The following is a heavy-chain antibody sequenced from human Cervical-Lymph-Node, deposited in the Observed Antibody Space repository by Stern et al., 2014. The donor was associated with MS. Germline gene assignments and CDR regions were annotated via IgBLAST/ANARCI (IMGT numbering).Heavy chain of an antibody. D-gene: IGHD6-13*01. V-gene: IGHV1-69*01. Sequence: VQLVEYGAEVTKPGSSVKVSCKGSGGTFSKIPSSWVRQAPGQGLEWMGGVFPVFGTPTYAQEFRGRVTITADVSTSTVYMELSSLRSDDTAVYYCALSSETSDRWYSLGYDLWGQGTLVTVSS. CDR1: GGTFSKIP. CDR3: ALSSETSDRWYSLGYDL. J-gene: IGHJ5*02. CDR2: VFPVFGTP.